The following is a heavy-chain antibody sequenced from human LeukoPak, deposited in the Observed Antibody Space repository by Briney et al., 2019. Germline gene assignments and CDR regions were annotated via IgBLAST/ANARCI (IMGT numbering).Heavy chain of an antibody. CDR2: INSVGSTT. V-gene: IGHV3-74*01. CDR3: ERDTADDSFDI. J-gene: IGHJ3*02. Sequence: GGSLRLSCAASGFTFSSYWMHWVRHAPGKGLVWVSRINSVGSTTTYADSVKGRFTISRDNAKNTLYLQMNSLRAADPAVYYCERDTADDSFDIWGQGTMVTVSS. CDR1: GFTFSSYW.